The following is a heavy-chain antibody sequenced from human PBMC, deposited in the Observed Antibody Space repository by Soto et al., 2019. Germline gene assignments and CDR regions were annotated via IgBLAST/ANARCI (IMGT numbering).Heavy chain of an antibody. J-gene: IGHJ6*02. CDR3: ARDTYGSGDYYYYYGMDF. Sequence: SETLSLTCTVSGGSISSYYWSWNRQPPGKGLEWIGYIYYSGSTTYNPSLKSRVTISVDTSKHQFSLKLRSVTAAYTAVYYCARDTYGSGDYYYYYGMDFWGQGTTVTVSS. CDR2: IYYSGST. D-gene: IGHD3-10*01. CDR1: GGSISSYY. V-gene: IGHV4-59*01.